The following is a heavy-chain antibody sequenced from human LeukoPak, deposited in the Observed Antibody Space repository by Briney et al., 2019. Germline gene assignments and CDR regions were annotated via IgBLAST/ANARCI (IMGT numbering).Heavy chain of an antibody. CDR2: INHDGIT. D-gene: IGHD3-22*01. J-gene: IGHJ4*02. CDR3: ARRGRLLAYYYDSSGYKPFDY. Sequence: SETLSLTCAVYDGSFSGYYWSWIRQPPGKGLEWIGEINHDGITNYNPSLKSRVTMSVHMSKNQFSLKLTSVNAADTAVYYCARRGRLLAYYYDSSGYKPFDYWGQGTLVTVSS. CDR1: DGSFSGYY. V-gene: IGHV4-34*01.